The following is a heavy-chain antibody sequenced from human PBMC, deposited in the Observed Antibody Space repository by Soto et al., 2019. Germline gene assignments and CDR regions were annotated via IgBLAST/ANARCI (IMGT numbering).Heavy chain of an antibody. CDR2: ISVYNGNS. V-gene: IGHV1-18*04. CDR3: ARGGGYSSGMYYSAHYNYGIDV. D-gene: IGHD3-10*01. Sequence: QVQLVQSGAEVKKPGASVKVSCKASGYNFTSYGISWVRQAPGQGLEWMGWISVYNGNSNYSQKLQGRVTMTTDTSTSTGYMELSSLRSDDTAVSSCARGGGYSSGMYYSAHYNYGIDVWGQETAVSVSS. CDR1: GYNFTSYG. J-gene: IGHJ6*02.